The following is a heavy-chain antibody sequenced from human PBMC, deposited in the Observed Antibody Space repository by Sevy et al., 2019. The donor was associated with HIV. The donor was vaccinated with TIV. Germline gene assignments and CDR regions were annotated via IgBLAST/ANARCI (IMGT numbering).Heavy chain of an antibody. J-gene: IGHJ6*02. CDR2: INHSGST. Sequence: SETLSLTCAVYGGSFSGYYWSWIRQPPGKGLEWIGEINHSGSTNYNPSLKSRVTISVDTSKNQFSLKLSSVTAADTAVYYCAGSITGTTSDYYYGMDVWGQGTTVTVSS. V-gene: IGHV4-34*01. CDR1: GGSFSGYY. CDR3: AGSITGTTSDYYYGMDV. D-gene: IGHD1-7*01.